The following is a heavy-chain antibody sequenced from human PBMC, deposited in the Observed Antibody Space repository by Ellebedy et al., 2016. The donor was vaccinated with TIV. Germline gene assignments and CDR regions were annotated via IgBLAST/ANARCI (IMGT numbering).Heavy chain of an antibody. CDR3: ARDSPSPMANLYYFDY. CDR1: GFILRQYG. Sequence: GESLKISCAASGFILRQYGMHWVRQAPGKGLEWVAVIWYDGTTQYYTDSVKGRFTISRDNSKNTLYLQVNSLRAEDTAVYYCARDSPSPMANLYYFDYWGQGTLVTVSS. V-gene: IGHV3-33*08. D-gene: IGHD5-24*01. J-gene: IGHJ4*02. CDR2: IWYDGTTQ.